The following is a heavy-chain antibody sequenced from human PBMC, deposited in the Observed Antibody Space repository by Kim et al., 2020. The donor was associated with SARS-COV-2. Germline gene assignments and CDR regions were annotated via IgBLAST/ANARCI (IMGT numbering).Heavy chain of an antibody. CDR1: GGSFSGYY. J-gene: IGHJ6*02. D-gene: IGHD2-15*01. CDR3: ARGRAVVVAARLAYYGMDV. Sequence: SETLSLTCAVYGGSFSGYYWSWIRQPPGKGLEWIGEINHSGSTNYNPSLKSRVTISVDTSKNQFSLKLSSVTAADTAVYYCARGRAVVVAARLAYYGMDVWGQGTTVTVSS. V-gene: IGHV4-34*01. CDR2: INHSGST.